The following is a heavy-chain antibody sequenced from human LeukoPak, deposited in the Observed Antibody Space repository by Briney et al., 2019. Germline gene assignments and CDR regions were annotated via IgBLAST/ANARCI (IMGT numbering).Heavy chain of an antibody. J-gene: IGHJ3*02. Sequence: GRSLRLSCAASGFTFDDYAMPWVRQAPGKGLEWVSGIRWHSGSIGYADSVKGRFTISRDNAKNSLYLQMNSLRAEDTALYYCAKDIRYRGYGSSSWGGDAFDIWGQGTMVTVSS. V-gene: IGHV3-9*01. CDR2: IRWHSGSI. CDR3: AKDIRYRGYGSSSWGGDAFDI. D-gene: IGHD6-13*01. CDR1: GFTFDDYA.